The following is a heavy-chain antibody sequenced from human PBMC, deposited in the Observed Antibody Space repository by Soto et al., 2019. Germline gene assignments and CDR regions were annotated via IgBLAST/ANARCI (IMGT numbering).Heavy chain of an antibody. D-gene: IGHD3-10*01. CDR1: GASFSGSY. Sequence: SGTVSHTCGVAGASFSGSYGCWILLPPGKGLEWIGEVNHSGSTNYHPSLKGRVTISVDTSKNQLSLKLSSVAAADTALYYCARKYLPYSGSGSPYGMDVWGQGSTVT. CDR2: VNHSGST. J-gene: IGHJ6*02. CDR3: ARKYLPYSGSGSPYGMDV. V-gene: IGHV4-34*01.